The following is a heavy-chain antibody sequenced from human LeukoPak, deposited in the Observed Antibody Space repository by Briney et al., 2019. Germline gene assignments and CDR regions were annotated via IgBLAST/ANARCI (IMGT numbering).Heavy chain of an antibody. CDR3: ARSLIRGASSSLDY. CDR2: ISHSGST. CDR1: GGSFSGYY. J-gene: IGHJ4*02. Sequence: SETLSLTCAVYGGSFSGYYWSWIRQPPGKGLEWIGEISHSGSTNYNPSLKSRVTISVDTSKNQFSLKLSSVTAADTAVYYCARSLIRGASSSLDYWGQGTLVTVSS. V-gene: IGHV4-34*01. D-gene: IGHD6-6*01.